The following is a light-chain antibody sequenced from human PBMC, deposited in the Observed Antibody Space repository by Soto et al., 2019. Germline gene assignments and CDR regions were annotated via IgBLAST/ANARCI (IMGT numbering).Light chain of an antibody. J-gene: IGKJ1*01. V-gene: IGKV3-15*01. CDR2: GAS. CDR1: QSVSSN. Sequence: EIVMTQSPSTLSVSPGERVTLSCRASQSVSSNLAWYQQKPGQAPRLLMYGASTRATGIPARFSGSGSGTEFTLTISSLQSQDFAVYYCQQHHNWPPWTFGQGTKVEIK. CDR3: QQHHNWPPWT.